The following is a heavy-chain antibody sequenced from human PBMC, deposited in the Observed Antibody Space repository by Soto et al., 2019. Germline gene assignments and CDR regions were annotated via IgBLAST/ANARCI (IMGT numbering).Heavy chain of an antibody. CDR2: ISGSGGST. CDR1: GFTFSSYA. Sequence: RSLRLFCAASGFTFSSYAMSWVRQAPGKGLEWVSAISGSGGSTYYADSVKGRFTISRDNSKNTLYLQMNSLRAEDTAVYYCAKALDLRYFDWLLPDDYRGQGTLVTVSS. D-gene: IGHD3-9*01. V-gene: IGHV3-23*01. J-gene: IGHJ4*02. CDR3: AKALDLRYFDWLLPDDY.